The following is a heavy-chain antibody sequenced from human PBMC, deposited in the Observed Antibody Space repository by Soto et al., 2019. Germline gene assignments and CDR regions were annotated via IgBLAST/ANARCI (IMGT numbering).Heavy chain of an antibody. CDR3: ARGRGDSSGWYYYYYMDV. CDR2: MNPNSGNT. D-gene: IGHD6-19*01. CDR1: GYTFTSYD. J-gene: IGHJ6*03. Sequence: AASVKVSCTASGYTFTSYDINWVRQATGQGLEWMGWMNPNSGNTGYAQKFQGRVTMTRNTSISTAYMELSSLRSEDTAVYYCARGRGDSSGWYYYYYMDVWGKGTTVTVSS. V-gene: IGHV1-8*01.